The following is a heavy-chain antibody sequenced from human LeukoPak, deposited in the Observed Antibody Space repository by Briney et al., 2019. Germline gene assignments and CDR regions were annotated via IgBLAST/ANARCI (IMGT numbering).Heavy chain of an antibody. J-gene: IGHJ4*02. D-gene: IGHD2-21*02. CDR3: AKDFVVVPGNVNYFDY. Sequence: GGSLRLSCAASGFTVNSKYMSWVRQAPGRGLEWVSGISGSGDNTYYADSVKGRFTVSRDNFKNTLYVQMKSLRAEDTAVYYCAKDFVVVPGNVNYFDYWGQGTLVTVSS. CDR2: ISGSGDNT. CDR1: GFTVNSKY. V-gene: IGHV3-23*01.